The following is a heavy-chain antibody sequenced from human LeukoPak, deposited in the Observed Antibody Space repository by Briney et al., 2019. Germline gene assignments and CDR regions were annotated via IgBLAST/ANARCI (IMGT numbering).Heavy chain of an antibody. Sequence: PGGSLRLSCAVSGFTFSNYGMSWVRQAPGKGLEWVSAISGSGGSTYYADSVKGRFTISRENSKNTLYLQMNSLRTEDTAVYYCAKDVAYTFDYWGQGTLVTVSS. CDR2: ISGSGGST. CDR1: GFTFSNYG. J-gene: IGHJ4*02. V-gene: IGHV3-23*01. CDR3: AKDVAYTFDY. D-gene: IGHD3-16*01.